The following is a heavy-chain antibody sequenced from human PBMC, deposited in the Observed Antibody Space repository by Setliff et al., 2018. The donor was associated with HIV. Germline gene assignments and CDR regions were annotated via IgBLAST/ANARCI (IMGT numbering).Heavy chain of an antibody. CDR1: GLTLSTYS. J-gene: IGHJ4*02. V-gene: IGHV3-23*05. Sequence: QSGGSLSLSCAASGLTLSTYSMSWVRQAPGKGLQWVSAIDPTGTYTYYADAVKGRFTISRDNFRNTLSLQMNSLTAEDSAIYYCAKVDDGQCNTFNCRDFDYWGRGTLVTVSS. CDR3: AKVDDGQCNTFNCRDFDY. D-gene: IGHD1-1*01. CDR2: IDPTGTYT.